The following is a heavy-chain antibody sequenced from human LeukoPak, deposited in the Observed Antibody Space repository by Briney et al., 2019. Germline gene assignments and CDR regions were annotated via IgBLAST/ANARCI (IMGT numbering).Heavy chain of an antibody. V-gene: IGHV4-31*03. J-gene: IGHJ5*02. CDR2: IYYSGST. CDR3: ARDKRGPNWFDP. Sequence: PSETLSLTCTVSGGSISSGGYYWSWIRQHPGKGLEWIGYIYYSGSTYYDPSLKSRVTISVDTSKNQFSLKLSSVTAADTAVYYCARDKRGPNWFDPWGQGTLVTVSS. CDR1: GGSISSGGYY. D-gene: IGHD5-12*01.